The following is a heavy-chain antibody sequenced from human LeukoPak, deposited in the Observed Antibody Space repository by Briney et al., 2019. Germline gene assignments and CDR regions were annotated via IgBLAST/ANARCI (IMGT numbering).Heavy chain of an antibody. CDR3: AKDSREITMVRGVYYFDY. Sequence: GGSLRLSCAASGFTFSSYGMSWVRQAPGKGLEWVSAISGSGGSTYYADSVKGRFTISRDNSKNTLYLQMNSLRAEDTAVYYCAKDSREITMVRGVYYFDYWGQGTLVTVSS. V-gene: IGHV3-23*01. D-gene: IGHD3-10*01. CDR1: GFTFSSYG. CDR2: ISGSGGST. J-gene: IGHJ4*02.